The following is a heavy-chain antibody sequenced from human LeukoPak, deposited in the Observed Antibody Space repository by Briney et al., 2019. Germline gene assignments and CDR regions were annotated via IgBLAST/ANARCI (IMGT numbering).Heavy chain of an antibody. V-gene: IGHV4-39*07. CDR3: ARGRHYSGYDSSGYWTPYYFDY. J-gene: IGHJ4*02. Sequence: PSETLSLTCTVSGGSISSSSYYWGWIRQPPGKGLEWIGSIYYSGSTYYNPSLKSRVTISVDTSKNQFSLKLSSVTAADTAVYYCARGRHYSGYDSSGYWTPYYFDYWGQGTLVTVSS. CDR2: IYYSGST. D-gene: IGHD3-22*01. CDR1: GGSISSSSYY.